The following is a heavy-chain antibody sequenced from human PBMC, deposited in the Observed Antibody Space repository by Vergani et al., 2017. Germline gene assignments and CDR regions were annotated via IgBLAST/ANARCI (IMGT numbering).Heavy chain of an antibody. CDR1: GYTFTSYG. J-gene: IGHJ4*02. V-gene: IGHV1-18*01. Sequence: QVQLVQSGAEVKKPGASVKVSCKASGYTFTSYGISWVRQAPGQGLEWMGWISAYNGNTNYAQKPQGRVTMTTDTSTSTAYMELRSLRSDDTAVYYCARNPDFWSASRNLEFDYWGQGTLVTVSS. CDR2: ISAYNGNT. CDR3: ARNPDFWSASRNLEFDY. D-gene: IGHD3-3*01.